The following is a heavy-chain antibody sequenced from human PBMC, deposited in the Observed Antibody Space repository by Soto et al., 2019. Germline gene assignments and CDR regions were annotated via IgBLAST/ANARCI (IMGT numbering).Heavy chain of an antibody. Sequence: PSETLSLTCTVSGGSIGSSSYYWGWIRQPPGKGLEWIGSIYYSGSTYYNPSLKSRVTISVDTSKNQFSLKLSSVTAADTAVYYCAKGGSGSSSTAFDTWGQGTMVTVS. D-gene: IGHD3-10*01. CDR2: IYYSGST. CDR3: AKGGSGSSSTAFDT. J-gene: IGHJ3*02. V-gene: IGHV4-39*01. CDR1: GGSIGSSSYY.